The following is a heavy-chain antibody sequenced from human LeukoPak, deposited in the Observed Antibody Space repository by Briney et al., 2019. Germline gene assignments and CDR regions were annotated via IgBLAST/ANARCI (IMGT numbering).Heavy chain of an antibody. CDR2: ISGSGGST. D-gene: IGHD3-22*01. CDR3: AKDLSYSSGYPRGY. V-gene: IGHV3-23*01. CDR1: GFTFSSYA. Sequence: AGGSLRLSCAASGFTFSSYAMSWVRQAPGKGQEWVSAISGSGGSTYYADSVKGRFTISRDNSKNTLYLQMNSLRAEDTAVYYCAKDLSYSSGYPRGYWGQGTLVTVSS. J-gene: IGHJ4*02.